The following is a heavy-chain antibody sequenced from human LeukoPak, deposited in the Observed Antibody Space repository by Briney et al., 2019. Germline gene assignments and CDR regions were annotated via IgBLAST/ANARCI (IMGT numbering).Heavy chain of an antibody. Sequence: ASVTVSCKASGYTFTGYYMHWVRQAPGQGLEWMGWINPNSGGTNYAQKFQGWVTITRDTAISTDYMELRRLRSDDTAVYYCARDRGYCSGGSCPPAHIMDVWGKGTTVTVSS. CDR2: INPNSGGT. D-gene: IGHD2-15*01. V-gene: IGHV1-2*04. CDR3: ARDRGYCSGGSCPPAHIMDV. CDR1: GYTFTGYY. J-gene: IGHJ6*04.